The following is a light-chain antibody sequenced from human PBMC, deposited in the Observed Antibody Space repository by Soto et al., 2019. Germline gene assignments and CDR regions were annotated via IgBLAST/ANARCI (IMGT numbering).Light chain of an antibody. CDR2: DVT. J-gene: IGLJ1*01. Sequence: QSVLTQPASVSESPGQSITISCTGSSSDVGGYKYVSWYQQHPGKAPKLLIYDVTNRPSGVSNRFSGSKSGYTASLTISGLQSEDEADYYCSSYTSFETLVFGTGTKVTVL. V-gene: IGLV2-14*01. CDR3: SSYTSFETLV. CDR1: SSDVGGYKY.